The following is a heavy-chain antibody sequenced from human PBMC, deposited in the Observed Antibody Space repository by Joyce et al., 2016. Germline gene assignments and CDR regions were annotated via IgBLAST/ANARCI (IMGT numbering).Heavy chain of an antibody. V-gene: IGHV1-18*01. CDR3: ARDSSGYYRFFDL. Sequence: QVQLVQSGAEVKKPGASVKVSCKASGYSFSDYGISWGRQAPGQGLDWMGWISGYNGYINYAQKFQGRVTMTTDTSTSTAYMELRSLRSDDTAVYYCARDSSGYYRFFDLWGRGTLVTVSS. J-gene: IGHJ2*01. CDR1: GYSFSDYG. D-gene: IGHD3-22*01. CDR2: ISGYNGYI.